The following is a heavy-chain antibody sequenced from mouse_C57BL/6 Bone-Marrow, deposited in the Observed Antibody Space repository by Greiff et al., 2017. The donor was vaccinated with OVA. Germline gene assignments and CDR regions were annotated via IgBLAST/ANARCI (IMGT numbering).Heavy chain of an antibody. CDR1: GFSLTSYG. V-gene: IGHV2-3*01. CDR3: AKEGVLRLAY. J-gene: IGHJ3*01. CDR2: IWGDGST. D-gene: IGHD1-1*01. Sequence: VKLVESGPGLVAPSQSLSITCTVSGFSLTSYGVSWVRQPPGKGLEWLGVIWGDGSTNYHSALISRRSISKDNFKSQGVLKLNSLQTDDTATYYWAKEGVLRLAYWGQGTLVTVSA.